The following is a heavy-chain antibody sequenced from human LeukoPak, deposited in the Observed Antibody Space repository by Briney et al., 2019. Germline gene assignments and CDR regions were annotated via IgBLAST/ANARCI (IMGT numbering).Heavy chain of an antibody. Sequence: PGGSLRLSCAASGFTFSTSGMHWVRQAPGKGLEWVAFIRFDGTNKYYADSVKGRFTISRDNSKNTVYLQMNSLSGEDTAVYYCAKETYSSLDYWGQGTLVTVSS. J-gene: IGHJ4*02. D-gene: IGHD6-13*01. CDR2: IRFDGTNK. V-gene: IGHV3-30*02. CDR3: AKETYSSLDY. CDR1: GFTFSTSG.